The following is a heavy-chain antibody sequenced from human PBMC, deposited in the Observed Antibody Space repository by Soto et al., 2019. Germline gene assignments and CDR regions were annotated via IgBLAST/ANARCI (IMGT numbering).Heavy chain of an antibody. Sequence: GGSLRLSCAASGFAFRSYGMHWVRQAPGKGLEWVAVISYDGSNKYYADSVKGRFTISRDNSKNTLYLQMNSLRAEDTAVYYCAKERSDGSGTYWAYYYGMDVWGQGTTVTVS. V-gene: IGHV3-30*18. CDR1: GFAFRSYG. CDR2: ISYDGSNK. J-gene: IGHJ6*02. D-gene: IGHD3-10*01. CDR3: AKERSDGSGTYWAYYYGMDV.